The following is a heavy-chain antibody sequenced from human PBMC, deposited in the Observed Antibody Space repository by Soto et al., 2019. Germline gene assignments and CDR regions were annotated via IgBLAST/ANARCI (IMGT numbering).Heavy chain of an antibody. CDR2: IYWDDDK. Sequence: QITLKESGPTLVKPTQTLTLTCTFSGFSLSTSGVGVGWIRQPPGKALEWLALIYWDDDKRYSPSLKSRLTITMDTSKNQVVLTMTNMDPVDTATYYCAHMGYCSGGSCYPLFDPWGQGTLVTVSS. CDR3: AHMGYCSGGSCYPLFDP. V-gene: IGHV2-5*02. D-gene: IGHD2-15*01. J-gene: IGHJ5*02. CDR1: GFSLSTSGVG.